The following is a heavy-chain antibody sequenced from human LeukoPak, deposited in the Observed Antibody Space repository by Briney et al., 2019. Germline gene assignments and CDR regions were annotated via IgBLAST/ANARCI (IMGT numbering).Heavy chain of an antibody. D-gene: IGHD6-19*01. CDR3: ARDKSSGWYRDPHNWFDP. V-gene: IGHV1-3*01. CDR2: INAGNGDT. J-gene: IGHJ5*02. Sequence: GASVNVSCKASGYTFTSYAIHWVRQAPGQRLEWMGWINAGNGDTKYSQTFQGRVTITRDTSASTVYMEVSSLRSEDTAVFYCARDKSSGWYRDPHNWFDPWGQGTLVTVSS. CDR1: GYTFTSYA.